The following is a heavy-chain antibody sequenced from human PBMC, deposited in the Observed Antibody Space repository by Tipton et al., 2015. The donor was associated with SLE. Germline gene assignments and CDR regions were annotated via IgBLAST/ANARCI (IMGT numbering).Heavy chain of an antibody. Sequence: TLSLTCAVSGGSISRSSFYWGWIRQPPGKGLEWIGSISYSGTTFYNPSLKSRVTISADTSKNQFSLKLRSVTAADTAVYYCALDGGTGSAFDYWGQGTLVTVSS. V-gene: IGHV4-39*07. D-gene: IGHD1-1*01. J-gene: IGHJ4*02. CDR1: GGSISRSSFY. CDR2: ISYSGTT. CDR3: ALDGGTGSAFDY.